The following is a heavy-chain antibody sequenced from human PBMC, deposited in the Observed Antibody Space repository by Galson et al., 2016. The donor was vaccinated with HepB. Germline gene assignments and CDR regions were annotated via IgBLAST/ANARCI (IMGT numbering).Heavy chain of an antibody. J-gene: IGHJ4*02. CDR1: GFTVSNNY. V-gene: IGHV3-66*01. CDR3: ARNRHCSGGSCYGA. CDR2: IYSGGST. D-gene: IGHD2-15*01. Sequence: SLRLSCAASGFTVSNNYMRWVRQAPGKGLEWVSLIYSGGSTYYADSVKGRFTISRDSSKNTLYLQMNSLRAEDTAVYYCARNRHCSGGSCYGAGGQGTLVTVSS.